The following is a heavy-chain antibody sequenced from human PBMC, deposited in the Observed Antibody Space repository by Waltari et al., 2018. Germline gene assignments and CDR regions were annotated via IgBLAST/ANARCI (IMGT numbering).Heavy chain of an antibody. Sequence: QVQLVQSGAEVKKPGASVKVSCKASGYTFTGYYMHWVRQAPGQGLEWMGWINPNGGGTNYAQKFQGRVTMTRDTSTSTAYMELSRLRADDTAVYYCARAPGGLPYNWFDPWGQGTLVTVSS. CDR1: GYTFTGYY. D-gene: IGHD3-10*01. CDR2: INPNGGGT. CDR3: ARAPGGLPYNWFDP. J-gene: IGHJ5*02. V-gene: IGHV1-2*02.